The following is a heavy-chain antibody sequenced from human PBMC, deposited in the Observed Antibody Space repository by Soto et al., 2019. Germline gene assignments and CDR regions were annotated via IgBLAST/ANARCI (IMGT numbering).Heavy chain of an antibody. Sequence: SCAASGFTFSNAWMHWVRQAPGKGLEYVAVIRHDGANIYYADSVKGRFITSRDNSNNRLYLQMSSLRLEDTAVYYCVRDWWGFDYWGQGTPVTVSS. V-gene: IGHV3-64D*06. CDR3: VRDWWGFDY. CDR2: IRHDGANI. J-gene: IGHJ4*02. D-gene: IGHD2-15*01. CDR1: GFTFSNAW.